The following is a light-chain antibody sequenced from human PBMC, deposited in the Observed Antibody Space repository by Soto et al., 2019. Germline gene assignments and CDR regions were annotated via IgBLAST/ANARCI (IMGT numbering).Light chain of an antibody. CDR3: QQLNSYPRT. V-gene: IGKV1-9*01. CDR1: QGINSY. CDR2: TAS. Sequence: DTQMTQSPSSLSASVGDRVTITCRASQGINSYLAWYQQKPGKAPQLLIYTASTLQSGVPSRFSGSASGTEFTLTISSLQPEDFATYYCQQLNSYPRTFGGGTKVDIK. J-gene: IGKJ4*01.